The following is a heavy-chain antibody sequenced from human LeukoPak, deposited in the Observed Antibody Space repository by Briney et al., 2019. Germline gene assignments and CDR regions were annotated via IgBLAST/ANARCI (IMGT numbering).Heavy chain of an antibody. D-gene: IGHD3-10*01. CDR1: GFTFSSYW. V-gene: IGHV3-7*04. CDR3: ARDRQTLWFGELSGAFDI. CDR2: IKQDGSEK. Sequence: GGSLRLSCAGSGFTFSSYWMSWVRQAPGKGLEWVANIKQDGSEKYYVDSVKGRVTISRDNAKNSLYLQMNSLRAEDTAVYYCARDRQTLWFGELSGAFDIWGQGTMVTVSS. J-gene: IGHJ3*02.